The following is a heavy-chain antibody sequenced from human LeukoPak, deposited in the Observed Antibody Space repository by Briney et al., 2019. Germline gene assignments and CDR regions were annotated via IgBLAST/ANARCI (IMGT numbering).Heavy chain of an antibody. Sequence: GGSLRLSCAASGFTFTNYGMHGVRQAPGKGLEWVAVIWSDGSIKYYADSVKGRFTISRDNSKNTLYLQMNSLRAEDTAVYYCARAYYYDTSATPDYWGQGTLVTVSS. CDR3: ARAYYYDTSATPDY. CDR1: GFTFTNYG. CDR2: IWSDGSIK. J-gene: IGHJ4*02. D-gene: IGHD3-22*01. V-gene: IGHV3-33*01.